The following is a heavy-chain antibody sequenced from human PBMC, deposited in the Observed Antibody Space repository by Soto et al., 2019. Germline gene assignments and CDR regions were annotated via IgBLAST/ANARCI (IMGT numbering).Heavy chain of an antibody. CDR1: GGSISSSSYY. D-gene: IGHD2-8*01. J-gene: IGHJ2*01. CDR2: IYYSGST. V-gene: IGHV4-39*01. CDR3: ARLGTSNLRGTNGVCTFEYFDL. Sequence: SETLSLTCTVSGGSISSSSYYWGWIRQPPGKGLEWIGSIYYSGSTYYNPSLKSRVTISVDTSKNQFSLKLSSVTAADTAVYYGARLGTSNLRGTNGVCTFEYFDLWGRGTLVTVSS.